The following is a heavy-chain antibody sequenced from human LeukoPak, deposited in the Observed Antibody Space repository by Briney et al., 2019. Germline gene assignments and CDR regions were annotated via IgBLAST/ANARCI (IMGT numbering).Heavy chain of an antibody. J-gene: IGHJ1*01. Sequence: GGSLRLSCATSGFTVSSNYMSWVRQAPGRGLEWVSVIYSGGTTYYADSVKGRFTVSRDSSKNTLYLQMNSLRAEDTAVYYCARANTYYYDSSGSIPFQHWGQGTLVTVSS. D-gene: IGHD3-22*01. CDR2: IYSGGTT. CDR1: GFTVSSNY. CDR3: ARANTYYYDSSGSIPFQH. V-gene: IGHV3-53*01.